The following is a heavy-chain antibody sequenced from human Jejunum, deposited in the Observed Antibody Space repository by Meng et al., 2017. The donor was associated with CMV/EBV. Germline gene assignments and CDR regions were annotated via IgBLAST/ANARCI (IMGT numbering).Heavy chain of an antibody. CDR1: TRSSYN. CDR2: ITGDSNVI. D-gene: IGHD3-10*01. J-gene: IGHJ4*02. CDR3: ARDPDHGHGGSGRCLDS. V-gene: IGHV3-21*01. Sequence: TRSSYNMHGVRQARRGGLEWVSFITGDSNVIHYADSVKGRFSISRDNAKNSLYLQMNSLRAADTALYYCARDPDHGHGGSGRCLDSWGQGTLVTVSS.